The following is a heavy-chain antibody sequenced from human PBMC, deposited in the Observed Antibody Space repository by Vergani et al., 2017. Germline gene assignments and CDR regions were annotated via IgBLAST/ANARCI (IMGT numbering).Heavy chain of an antibody. D-gene: IGHD6-6*01. V-gene: IGHV3-13*01. CDR2: IGTAGDT. J-gene: IGHJ4*02. CDR3: ARRDSSSPALDY. Sequence: EVQLVESGGGLVQPGGSLRLSCAASGFTFSTYDMLWVRQATGKGLEWVSAIGTAGDTYYPGSVKGRFTISRENAKNSLYLQMNGLRAGDTAVYYCARRDSSSPALDYWGQGTLVTVSS. CDR1: GFTFSTYD.